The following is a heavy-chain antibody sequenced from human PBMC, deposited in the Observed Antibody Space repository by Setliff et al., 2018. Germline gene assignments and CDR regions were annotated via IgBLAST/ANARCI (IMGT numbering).Heavy chain of an antibody. Sequence: SETLSLTCTVSGGSISSYYWGWIRQPPGKGLEWIGSMYYGGGGSTYYNASLKSRVTISVDTSKNQFSLRLNSVTAADTAVYYCARAPRYFDPTGSYFDYWGQGTLVTVSS. J-gene: IGHJ4*02. D-gene: IGHD3-9*01. CDR1: GGSISSYY. CDR2: MYYGGGGST. CDR3: ARAPRYFDPTGSYFDY. V-gene: IGHV4-39*07.